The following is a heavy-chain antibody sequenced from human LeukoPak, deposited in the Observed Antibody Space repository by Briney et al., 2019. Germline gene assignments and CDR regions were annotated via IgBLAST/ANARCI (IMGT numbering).Heavy chain of an antibody. CDR2: ISGSGGTT. CDR3: AKDHLPGIVVADRDY. J-gene: IGHJ4*02. CDR1: GFTFSSYS. Sequence: AGGSLRLSCAASGFTFSSYSMNWVRQAPGKGLEWVSAISGSGGTTYYADSVRGRFTISRDNSKNTVYLQINSLRVEDTAVYYCAKDHLPGIVVADRDYWGQGTLVTVSS. V-gene: IGHV3-23*01. D-gene: IGHD6-19*01.